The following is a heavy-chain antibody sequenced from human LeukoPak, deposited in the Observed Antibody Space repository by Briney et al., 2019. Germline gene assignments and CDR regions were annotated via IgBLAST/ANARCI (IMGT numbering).Heavy chain of an antibody. CDR2: ISGSGGST. CDR1: GFTFSSYW. V-gene: IGHV3-23*01. Sequence: PGGSLRLSCAASGFTFSSYWMHWVRQAPGKGLEWVSAISGSGGSTYYADSVKGRFTISRDNSKNTLYLQMNSLRAEDTAVYYCAKDLYYDILTGFGYWGQGTLVTVSS. CDR3: AKDLYYDILTGFGY. J-gene: IGHJ4*02. D-gene: IGHD3-9*01.